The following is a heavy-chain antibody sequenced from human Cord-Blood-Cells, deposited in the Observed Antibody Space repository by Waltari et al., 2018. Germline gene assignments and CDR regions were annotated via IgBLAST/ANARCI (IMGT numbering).Heavy chain of an antibody. Sequence: EVQLVESGGGLVQPGGSLRLSCAASGFTFSSSRMSCVRQAPGKGLEWVANIKQDGSEKYYVDSVKGRFTISRDNAKNSLYLQMNSLRAEDTAVYYCARDCPADLWELLDYWGQGTLVTVSS. CDR2: IKQDGSEK. J-gene: IGHJ4*02. D-gene: IGHD1-26*01. CDR1: GFTFSSSR. V-gene: IGHV3-7*01. CDR3: ARDCPADLWELLDY.